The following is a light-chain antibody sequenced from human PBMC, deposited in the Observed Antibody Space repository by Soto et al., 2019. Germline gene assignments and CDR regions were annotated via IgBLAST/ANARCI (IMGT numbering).Light chain of an antibody. V-gene: IGKV1-12*01. CDR3: QQANSCPPT. CDR2: AAS. J-gene: IGKJ3*01. CDR1: QGINSW. Sequence: DTPMTQSPSSVSASVGDRVTIPCRASQGINSWLAWYQEKTGKAPKLLIYAASSLQGWVPSRFSGRVSGTAFPLTISSLQTEDFANYYCQQANSCPPTFVPGTKVDIK.